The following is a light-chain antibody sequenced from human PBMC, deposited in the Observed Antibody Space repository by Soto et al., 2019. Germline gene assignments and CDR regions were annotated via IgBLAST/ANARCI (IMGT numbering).Light chain of an antibody. CDR1: QSVSGR. CDR2: KAS. J-gene: IGKJ2*01. V-gene: IGKV1-5*03. CDR3: QQYISYS. Sequence: DIQMTQSPSTLSSSVGDRVTITCRASQSVSGRLAWYEQKPGKAPKLLIFKASSLGSGVPSRFSGSGSGTEFTLTISSRQPDDFAPYYCQQYISYSFGQGTKLEIK.